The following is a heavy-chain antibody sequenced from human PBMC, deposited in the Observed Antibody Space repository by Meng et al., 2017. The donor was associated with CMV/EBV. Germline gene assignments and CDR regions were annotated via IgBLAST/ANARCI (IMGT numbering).Heavy chain of an antibody. D-gene: IGHD3-10*01. CDR2: MSWDGGST. CDR1: EYA. CDR3: AKGRGTAYYYGSGSWGQFDY. V-gene: IGHV3-43D*03. Sequence: EYAMLWVRQAPGKVLEWVSLMSWDGGSTYYADSVKGRFTISRDNSKNSLYLQMNSLRAEDTALYYCAKGRGTAYYYGSGSWGQFDYWGQGTLVTVSS. J-gene: IGHJ4*02.